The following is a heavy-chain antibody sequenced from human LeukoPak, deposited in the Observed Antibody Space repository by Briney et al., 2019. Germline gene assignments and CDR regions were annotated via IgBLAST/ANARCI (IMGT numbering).Heavy chain of an antibody. J-gene: IGHJ4*02. D-gene: IGHD3-10*01. Sequence: ASVKVSCQASGYTFTGYYMHWVRQAPGQGLEGMGWINPNSGGTNYAQKFQGRVTMTRDTSISTAYMELSRLRSDDTAVYYCASSSAYGSGSYYNAYDYWGQGTLVTVSS. CDR2: INPNSGGT. CDR3: ASSSAYGSGSYYNAYDY. V-gene: IGHV1-2*02. CDR1: GYTFTGYY.